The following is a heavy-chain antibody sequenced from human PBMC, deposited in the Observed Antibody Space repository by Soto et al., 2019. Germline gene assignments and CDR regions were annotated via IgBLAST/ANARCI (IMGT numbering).Heavy chain of an antibody. Sequence: GASVKVSCKASVYTFTSYDINWVRQATGQGLEWMGWMNPNSGNTGYAQKFQGRVTMTRDTLMNTAYMELSGLTSEDTAVYYCAREPAAYDYWGLGTLVTVSS. D-gene: IGHD6-25*01. J-gene: IGHJ4*02. CDR2: MNPNSGNT. CDR3: AREPAAYDY. CDR1: VYTFTSYD. V-gene: IGHV1-8*01.